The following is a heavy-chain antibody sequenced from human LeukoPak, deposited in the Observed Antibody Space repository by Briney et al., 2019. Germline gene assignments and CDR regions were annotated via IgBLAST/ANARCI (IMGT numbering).Heavy chain of an antibody. CDR3: ARVRRYGSGYYYPRYFDL. D-gene: IGHD3-22*01. CDR1: GGSFSGYY. CDR2: INHSGST. J-gene: IGHJ2*01. Sequence: SETLSLTCAVYGGSFSGYYWSWIRQPPGKGLEWIGEINHSGSTNYNPSLKSRVTISVDTSKNQFSLKLSSVTAADTAVYYCARVRRYGSGYYYPRYFDLWGRGTLVTVSS. V-gene: IGHV4-34*01.